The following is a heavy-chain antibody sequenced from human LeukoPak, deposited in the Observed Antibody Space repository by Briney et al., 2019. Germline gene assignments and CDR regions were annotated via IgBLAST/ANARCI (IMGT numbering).Heavy chain of an antibody. CDR2: ISYDGSNK. CDR1: GFTFSSYG. D-gene: IGHD5-24*01. CDR3: AKAFRRGDGYHTLNY. J-gene: IGHJ4*02. V-gene: IGHV3-30*18. Sequence: PGRSLRLSCAASGFTFSSYGMHWVRQAPGKGLEWVAVISYDGSNKYYADSVKGRFTISRDNSKNTLYLQMNSLRAEDTAVYYCAKAFRRGDGYHTLNYWGQGTLVTVSS.